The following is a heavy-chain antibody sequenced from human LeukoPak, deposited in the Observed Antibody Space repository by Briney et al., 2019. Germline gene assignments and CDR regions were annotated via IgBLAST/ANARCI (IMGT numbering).Heavy chain of an antibody. D-gene: IGHD6-19*01. Sequence: PSETLSLTCTVSGVSVSSGSYYWSWIRQPPGKGLEWIGYIYYSGSTNYNPSLKSRVTISVDTSKNQFSLKLSSVTAADTAVYYCARTVAPPYYFDYWGQGTLVTVSS. CDR3: ARTVAPPYYFDY. J-gene: IGHJ4*02. CDR1: GVSVSSGSYY. V-gene: IGHV4-61*01. CDR2: IYYSGST.